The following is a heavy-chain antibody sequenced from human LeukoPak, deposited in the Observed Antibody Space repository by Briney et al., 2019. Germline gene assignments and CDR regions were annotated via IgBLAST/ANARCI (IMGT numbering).Heavy chain of an antibody. D-gene: IGHD1-26*01. CDR3: ARGGYSGTYFFDY. V-gene: IGHV3-33*01. CDR2: VWYDGSNI. J-gene: IGHJ4*02. CDR1: GFTFSTYG. Sequence: PGGSLRLSCAASGFTFSTYGMHWVRQAPGKGLEWVAVVWYDGSNIHYVASVKGRFTISRDNSKSTLYLQMNSLTAEDTAVYYCARGGYSGTYFFDYWGQGTLVTVSS.